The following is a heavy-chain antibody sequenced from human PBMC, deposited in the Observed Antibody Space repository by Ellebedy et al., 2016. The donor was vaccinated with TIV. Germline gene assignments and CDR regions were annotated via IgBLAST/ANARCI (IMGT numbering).Heavy chain of an antibody. D-gene: IGHD2-8*01. V-gene: IGHV3-7*01. CDR1: GFTFSSYW. J-gene: IGHJ4*02. Sequence: GGSLRLXCAASGFTFSSYWMSWVRQAPGKGLEWAANIKQDGSEKYYVDSVKGRFTISRDNAKNSLYLQMNSLRAEDTAVYYCARDIVLMVYAMVDYWGQGTLVTVSS. CDR3: ARDIVLMVYAMVDY. CDR2: IKQDGSEK.